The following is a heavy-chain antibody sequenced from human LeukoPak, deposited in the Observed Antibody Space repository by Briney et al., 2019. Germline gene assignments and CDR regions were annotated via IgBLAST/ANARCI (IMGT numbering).Heavy chain of an antibody. Sequence: PGGSPRLSCAASGFTLSSSYMSWVRPAPGGGVEWGSVIYSGGSTYYADSVKGRFTISRDNSKNTLYLQMNSLRAEDTAVYYCASQRGYSYGYYYYYMDVWGKGTTVTVSS. CDR1: GFTLSSSY. V-gene: IGHV3-53*01. D-gene: IGHD5-18*01. CDR2: IYSGGST. CDR3: ASQRGYSYGYYYYYMDV. J-gene: IGHJ6*03.